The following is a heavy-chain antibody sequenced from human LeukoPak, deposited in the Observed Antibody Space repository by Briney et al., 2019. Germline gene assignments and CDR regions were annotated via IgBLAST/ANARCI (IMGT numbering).Heavy chain of an antibody. Sequence: ASVKVFCKASGYTFSDYAMNWVRQAPGQGLEWMGWINTNTGNPTYAQGFTGHFVFSLDTSVSTAYLQISSLKAEDTAVYYCARGWSKDAWSWGQGTLVTVSS. CDR2: INTNTGNP. CDR1: GYTFSDYA. CDR3: ARGWSKDAWS. V-gene: IGHV7-4-1*02. J-gene: IGHJ4*02. D-gene: IGHD3-3*01.